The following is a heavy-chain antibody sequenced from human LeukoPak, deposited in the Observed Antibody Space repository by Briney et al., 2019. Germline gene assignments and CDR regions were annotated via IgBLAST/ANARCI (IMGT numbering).Heavy chain of an antibody. J-gene: IGHJ3*02. CDR3: ARDQPTGYSSSWDSKEDI. CDR1: GYTFTSYG. CDR2: ISAYNGNT. Sequence: ASVKVSCKASGYTFTSYGISWVRQAPGQGLEWMGWISAYNGNTNYVQKLQGRVTMTTDTSTSTASMELRSLRSDDTAVYYCARDQPTGYSSSWDSKEDIWGQGTTVTVSS. V-gene: IGHV1-18*01. D-gene: IGHD6-13*01.